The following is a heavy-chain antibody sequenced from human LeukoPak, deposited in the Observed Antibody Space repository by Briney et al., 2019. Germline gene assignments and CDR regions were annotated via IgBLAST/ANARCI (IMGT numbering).Heavy chain of an antibody. CDR1: GGSISSYY. CDR3: ARGSKYDFWSGYYRWFDP. J-gene: IGHJ5*02. CDR2: IYYSGST. Sequence: SETLALTCTVSGGSISSYYWGWIRQPPGKGLEWIGSIYYSGSTYYNPSLKSRVTISVDTSKNQFSLKLSSVTAADTAVYYCARGSKYDFWSGYYRWFDPWGQGTLVTVSS. D-gene: IGHD3-3*01. V-gene: IGHV4-39*01.